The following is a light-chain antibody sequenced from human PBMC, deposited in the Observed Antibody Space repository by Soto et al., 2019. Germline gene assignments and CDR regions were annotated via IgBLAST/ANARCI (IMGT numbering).Light chain of an antibody. V-gene: IGLV2-18*02. CDR2: EVS. J-gene: IGLJ2*01. CDR1: SSDVGSYNR. CDR3: SSYTSSSTLV. Sequence: QSALTQPPSVSGSHGQSVTISCTGTSSDVGSYNRVSWYQQPPGTAPKLMIYEVSNRPSGVPDRFSGSKSGNTASLTISGLQAEDEADYYCSSYTSSSTLVFGGGTKVTVL.